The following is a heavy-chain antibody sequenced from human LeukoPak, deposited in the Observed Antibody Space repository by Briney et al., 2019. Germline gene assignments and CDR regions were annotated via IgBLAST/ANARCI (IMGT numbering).Heavy chain of an antibody. Sequence: SETLSLTGTVSGGSIRGYYWSWIRQPPGKGLEWIGYMYYSGSSKYNPYLKSRATISRDTSKNQFSLKLTSVTVADTAVYFCAREGEAAAGAFDNWGQGTLVTVSS. CDR3: AREGEAAAGAFDN. V-gene: IGHV4-59*01. CDR2: MYYSGSS. D-gene: IGHD6-13*01. J-gene: IGHJ4*02. CDR1: GGSIRGYY.